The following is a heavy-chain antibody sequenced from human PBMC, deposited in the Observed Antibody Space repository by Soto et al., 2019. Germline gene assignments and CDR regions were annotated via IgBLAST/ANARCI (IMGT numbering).Heavy chain of an antibody. CDR3: ARSGRSWNLREFDY. J-gene: IGHJ4*02. V-gene: IGHV1-18*01. Sequence: QVQLVQSGAEAKKPGASVKVSCKASGYTFATYGFSWVRQAPGQGLEWMGWISASNGNTNYAQKLRGRVTMTTDTSTSTAYMELRSLRSDDTAVFYCARSGRSWNLREFDYWGQGTLVTVSS. CDR1: GYTFATYG. CDR2: ISASNGNT. D-gene: IGHD6-13*01.